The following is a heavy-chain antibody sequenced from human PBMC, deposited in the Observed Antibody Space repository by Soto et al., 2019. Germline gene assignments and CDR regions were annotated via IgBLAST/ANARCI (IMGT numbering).Heavy chain of an antibody. CDR2: INSDGSST. V-gene: IGHV3-74*01. CDR3: ARQWGNRYYYYGMDV. J-gene: IGHJ6*02. CDR1: GFTFSSYW. Sequence: GSLRLSCAASGFTFSSYWMHWVRQAPGKGLVWVSRINSDGSSTSYADSVKGRFTISRDNAKNTLYLQMNSLRAEDTAVYYCARQWGNRYYYYGMDVWGQGTTVTVSS. D-gene: IGHD7-27*01.